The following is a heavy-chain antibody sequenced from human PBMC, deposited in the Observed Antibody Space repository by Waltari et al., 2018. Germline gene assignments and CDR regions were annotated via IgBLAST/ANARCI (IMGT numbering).Heavy chain of an antibody. CDR1: GDSMSYW. D-gene: IGHD2-15*01. CDR3: ARDRGRGLYLDS. Sequence: QLQESGPGLVKPSGTLSLTCVVSGDSMSYWSSWVRQSPWKGLEWIGQVDGGGRTSDNPSLQRLVTISMYTTNNQFSLKLTSTTAADTAIYYCARDRGRGLYLDSWGQGTLVTVSP. CDR2: VDGGGRT. V-gene: IGHV4-4*02. J-gene: IGHJ4*02.